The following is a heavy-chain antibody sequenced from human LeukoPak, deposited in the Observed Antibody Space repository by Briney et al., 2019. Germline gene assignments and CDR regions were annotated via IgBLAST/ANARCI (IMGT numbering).Heavy chain of an antibody. CDR3: ARGPPGYYDSSGYLGILVN. V-gene: IGHV1-8*01. J-gene: IGHJ4*02. Sequence: ASVKVSCKASGYTFTSYDINWVRQATGQGLEWMGWMNPNSGNTGYAQKFQGRVTMTRNTSISTAYMELSSLRSEDTAVYYCARGPPGYYDSSGYLGILVNWGQGTLVTVSS. CDR2: MNPNSGNT. CDR1: GYTFTSYD. D-gene: IGHD3-22*01.